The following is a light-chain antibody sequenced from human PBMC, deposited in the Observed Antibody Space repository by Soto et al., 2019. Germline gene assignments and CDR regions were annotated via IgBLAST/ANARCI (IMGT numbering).Light chain of an antibody. CDR2: AAS. CDR1: QGISKY. CDR3: QKYDSAPHT. V-gene: IGKV1-27*01. Sequence: DIQMTQSPSSLSASVGDEVTITCRASQGISKYLASYQQKPGKVPRLLVYAASTLQSGVPSRFSGSGSGTDFTLTISSLRPEDVATYYCQKYDSAPHTFGQGTKLEIK. J-gene: IGKJ2*01.